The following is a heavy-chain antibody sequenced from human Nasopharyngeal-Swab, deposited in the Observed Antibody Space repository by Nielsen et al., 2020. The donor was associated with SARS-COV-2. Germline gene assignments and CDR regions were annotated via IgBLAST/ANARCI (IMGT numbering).Heavy chain of an antibody. V-gene: IGHV3-49*03. D-gene: IGHD3-22*01. CDR3: TREQPDYYDSSGYYPIPFDS. Sequence: GESLKISCTASGFTFGDYAMSWFRQAPGKGLEWVGFIRSKAYGGITEYAASVKGRFTISRDDSKSIAYLQMNSLKTEDTAVYYCTREQPDYYDSSGYYPIPFDSWGQGTLVTVSS. CDR2: IRSKAYGGIT. J-gene: IGHJ4*02. CDR1: GFTFGDYA.